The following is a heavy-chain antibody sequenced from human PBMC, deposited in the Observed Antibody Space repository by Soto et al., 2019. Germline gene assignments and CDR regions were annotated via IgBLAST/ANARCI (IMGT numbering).Heavy chain of an antibody. J-gene: IGHJ4*01. D-gene: IGHD6-19*01. V-gene: IGHV4-59*01. CDR3: ARVIGGWYEHDY. CDR1: GGSISSYF. Sequence: PSETLSLTCTVSGGSISSYFWSWIRQPPGKGLEWIGYIYYSGSTKYNPSVKSRVTMSVDTSKNQFSLKLSSVTAADTAVYYCARVIGGWYEHDYWGHGTLVTVSS. CDR2: IYYSGST.